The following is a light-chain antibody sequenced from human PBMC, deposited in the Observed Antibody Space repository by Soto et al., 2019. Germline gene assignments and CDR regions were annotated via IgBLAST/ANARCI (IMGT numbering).Light chain of an antibody. Sequence: EIVMTQSPATLSVSPGGRATLSCRASQSVSSNLAWYQQKPGQAPRLLIYGASTRATGIPARFSGSGSGTEFTLTISRLQSEDFAVYYCQQYNNWPPMYTFGQGTKLEIK. J-gene: IGKJ2*01. CDR2: GAS. CDR1: QSVSSN. CDR3: QQYNNWPPMYT. V-gene: IGKV3-15*01.